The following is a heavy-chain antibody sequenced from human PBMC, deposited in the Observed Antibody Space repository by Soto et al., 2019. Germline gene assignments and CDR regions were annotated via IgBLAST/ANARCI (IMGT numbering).Heavy chain of an antibody. V-gene: IGHV3-21*01. D-gene: IGHD3-10*01. J-gene: IGHJ3*02. Sequence: PGGSLRLSCAASGFAFSSYSMNWVRQAPGKGLEWVSSISSSSSYIYYADSVKGRVTISSDNAKNSLHLQMNSLRAEDTAVYYCARDRGGDLKAFDIWGQGTMVTLSS. CDR1: GFAFSSYS. CDR2: ISSSSSYI. CDR3: ARDRGGDLKAFDI.